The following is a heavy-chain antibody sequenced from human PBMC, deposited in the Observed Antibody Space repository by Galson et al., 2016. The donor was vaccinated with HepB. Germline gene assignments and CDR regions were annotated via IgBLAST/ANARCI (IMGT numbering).Heavy chain of an antibody. J-gene: IGHJ4*02. D-gene: IGHD3-9*01. Sequence: SLRLSCAASGFTFRTYAMIWVRQAPGKGLEWVSTISGNVYSTYYADSVKGRFTISRDNSKNTLSLQMNSLRADDTAVYYCAKVHDSLSGFYESYFDYWGQGTLVAVSS. CDR3: AKVHDSLSGFYESYFDY. CDR2: ISGNVYST. V-gene: IGHV3-23*01. CDR1: GFTFRTYA.